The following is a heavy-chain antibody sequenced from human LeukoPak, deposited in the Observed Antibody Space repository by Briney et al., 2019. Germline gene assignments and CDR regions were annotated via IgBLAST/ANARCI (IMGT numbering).Heavy chain of an antibody. Sequence: PGESLKISCKGSGYSFTSYWIGWVRQVPGKGLEWMGIIYPSDSDTRYSPSFQGQVTISADKSITTAYLQWSSLRASDTAMYYCARPYSNGWFNFDYWGQGTLVTVSS. D-gene: IGHD6-19*01. V-gene: IGHV5-51*01. J-gene: IGHJ4*02. CDR1: GYSFTSYW. CDR3: ARPYSNGWFNFDY. CDR2: IYPSDSDT.